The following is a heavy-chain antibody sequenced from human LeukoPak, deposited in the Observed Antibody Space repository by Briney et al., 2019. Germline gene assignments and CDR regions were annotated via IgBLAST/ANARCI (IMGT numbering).Heavy chain of an antibody. J-gene: IGHJ4*02. CDR2: ISYDGSNK. Sequence: GGSLRLSCAASGFTFSSYAMHWVRQAPGKGLEWVAVISYDGSNKYYADSVKGRFTISRDNSKNTLYLQMNSLRAEDTAVYYCAKDGGYSSGWYVLIDYWGQGTLVTVSS. V-gene: IGHV3-30*04. CDR1: GFTFSSYA. CDR3: AKDGGYSSGWYVLIDY. D-gene: IGHD6-19*01.